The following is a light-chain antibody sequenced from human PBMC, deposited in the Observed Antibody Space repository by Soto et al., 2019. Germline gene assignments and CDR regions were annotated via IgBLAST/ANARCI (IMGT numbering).Light chain of an antibody. V-gene: IGLV2-18*02. CDR2: EVN. Sequence: QSALTQPPSVSGSPGQSVTISCTGTSSDVGSYNRVSWYLQPPGTAPKLMIYEVNHRPSGVPDRFSGSKSGNTASLTISGIQAEDEADYYCSSFTTSDTWVFGGGTQLTVL. J-gene: IGLJ3*02. CDR1: SSDVGSYNR. CDR3: SSFTTSDTWV.